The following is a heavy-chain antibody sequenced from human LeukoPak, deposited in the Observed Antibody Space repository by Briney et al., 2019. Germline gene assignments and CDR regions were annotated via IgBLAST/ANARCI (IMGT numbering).Heavy chain of an antibody. CDR3: ARAGPMVRGVTKLDY. D-gene: IGHD3-10*01. CDR2: INSDGSST. CDR1: GFTFDDYA. J-gene: IGHJ4*02. V-gene: IGHV3-74*01. Sequence: GGSLRLSCAASGFTFDDYAMHWVRQAPGKGLEWVSGINSDGSSTSYADSVKGRFTISRDNAKNTLYLQMNSLRAEDTAVYYCARAGPMVRGVTKLDYWGQGTLVTVSS.